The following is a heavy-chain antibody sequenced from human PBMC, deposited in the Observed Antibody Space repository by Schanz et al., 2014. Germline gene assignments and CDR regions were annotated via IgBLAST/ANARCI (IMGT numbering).Heavy chain of an antibody. Sequence: EVQLVESGGGLVQPGGSLRLSCAASGFTFTNYWMTWVRQAPGKGLEWVANINLDGSGKIYLGSVRGRFAISRDDAQNSVYLQMSSLRADDTALYYCAKDIGGAVAAPVYDSWGQGTLVTVSS. CDR3: AKDIGGAVAAPVYDS. CDR2: INLDGSGK. CDR1: GFTFTNYW. D-gene: IGHD2-15*01. V-gene: IGHV3-7*03. J-gene: IGHJ4*02.